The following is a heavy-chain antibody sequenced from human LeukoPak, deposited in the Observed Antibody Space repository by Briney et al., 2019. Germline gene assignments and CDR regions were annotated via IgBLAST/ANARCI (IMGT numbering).Heavy chain of an antibody. CDR1: GFTFSGSA. D-gene: IGHD6-19*01. J-gene: IGHJ4*02. V-gene: IGHV3-73*01. Sequence: GGSLRLSCAASGFTFSGSAMQWVRQASGKGLEWVGRIRSKANSYATAYAASVKGRFTISRDDSKNTAYLQMNSLKTEDTAVYYCTRHQAVAGWGQGTLVTVSS. CDR3: TRHQAVAG. CDR2: IRSKANSYAT.